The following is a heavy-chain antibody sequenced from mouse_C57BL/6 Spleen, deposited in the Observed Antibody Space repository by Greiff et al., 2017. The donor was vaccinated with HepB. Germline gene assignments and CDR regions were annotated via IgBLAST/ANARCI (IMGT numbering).Heavy chain of an antibody. CDR1: GYTFTGYW. Sequence: QVQLQQSGAELMKPGASVKLSCKASGYTFTGYWIEWVKQRPGHGLEWIGEILPGSGSTNDNEKFTGKATYTADTSSNTAYMQLSSLTTEDSDIYYGARSRNYVGDYWGQGTTLTVSS. CDR3: ARSRNYVGDY. V-gene: IGHV1-9*01. J-gene: IGHJ2*01. D-gene: IGHD2-1*01. CDR2: ILPGSGST.